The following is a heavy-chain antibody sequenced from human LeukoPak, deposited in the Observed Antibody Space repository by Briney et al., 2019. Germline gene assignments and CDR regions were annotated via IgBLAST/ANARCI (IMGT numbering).Heavy chain of an antibody. V-gene: IGHV1-69*13. Sequence: ASVKVSCKASGGTFISYAISWVRQAPGQGLEWMGGIIPIFGTANYAQKFQGRVTITADESTSTAYMELSSLRSEDTAVYYCARPPLEGWHDDAFDIWGQGTMVTVPS. CDR3: ARPPLEGWHDDAFDI. CDR1: GGTFISYA. CDR2: IIPIFGTA. D-gene: IGHD6-19*01. J-gene: IGHJ3*02.